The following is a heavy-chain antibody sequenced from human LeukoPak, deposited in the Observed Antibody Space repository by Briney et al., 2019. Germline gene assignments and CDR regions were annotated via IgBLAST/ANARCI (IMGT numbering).Heavy chain of an antibody. J-gene: IGHJ6*02. Sequence: PGGSLRLSCAASGFTFSSYAMHWVRQAPGKGLEWVAVISYDGSNKYYADSVKGRLTISRDNSKNTLYLQMNSLRAEDTAVYYCARDSPAYCSGGSCFSGGMDVWGQGTTVTVSS. V-gene: IGHV3-30-3*01. CDR3: ARDSPAYCSGGSCFSGGMDV. D-gene: IGHD2-15*01. CDR2: ISYDGSNK. CDR1: GFTFSSYA.